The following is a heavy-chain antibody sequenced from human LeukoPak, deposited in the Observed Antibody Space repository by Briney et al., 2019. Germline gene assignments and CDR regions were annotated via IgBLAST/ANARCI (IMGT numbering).Heavy chain of an antibody. CDR3: AREPRFLEWTPLDY. V-gene: IGHV4-59*12. J-gene: IGHJ4*02. CDR2: IYYSGST. D-gene: IGHD3-3*01. Sequence: SETLSLTCTVSGGSISSYYWSWIRQPPGKGLEWIGYIYYSGSTNYNPSLKSRVTISVDTSKNQFSLKLSSVTAADTAVYYCAREPRFLEWTPLDYWGQGTLVTVSS. CDR1: GGSISSYY.